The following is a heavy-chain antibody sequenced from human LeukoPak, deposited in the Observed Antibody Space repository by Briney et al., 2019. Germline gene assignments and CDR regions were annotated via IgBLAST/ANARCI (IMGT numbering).Heavy chain of an antibody. CDR2: ISSSSSTI. V-gene: IGHV3-48*03. D-gene: IGHD6-25*01. Sequence: GRSLRLSCAASGFTFSSYEMNWIRQAPGKGLEWVSYISSSSSTIYYADSVKGRFTISRDNAKNSLSLQLSSLRGEDTALYYCARGDSSGLLVNDAFDFWGQGTMVTVSS. CDR3: ARGDSSGLLVNDAFDF. J-gene: IGHJ3*01. CDR1: GFTFSSYE.